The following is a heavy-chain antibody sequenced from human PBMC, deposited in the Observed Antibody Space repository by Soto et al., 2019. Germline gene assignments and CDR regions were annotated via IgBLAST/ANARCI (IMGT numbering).Heavy chain of an antibody. D-gene: IGHD3-10*01. CDR2: TYYRSKWYN. CDR1: GDSVSSNSAA. V-gene: IGHV6-1*01. Sequence: SQILSLTCAISGDSVSSNSAAWNWIRQSPSRGLEWLGRTYYRSKWYNDYAVSVKSRITINPDTSKNQFSLQLNSVTPEDTAVYYCAEETLYGSAPRNWFDPWGQGTLVTVSS. J-gene: IGHJ5*02. CDR3: AEETLYGSAPRNWFDP.